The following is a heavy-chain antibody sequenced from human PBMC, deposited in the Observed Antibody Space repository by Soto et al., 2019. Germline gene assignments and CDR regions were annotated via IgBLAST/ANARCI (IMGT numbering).Heavy chain of an antibody. Sequence: WGSLRLSCAASGFTFSSYAMHLVRQAPGKGLEWVAVISYDGSNKYYADSVKGRFTISRDNSKNTLYLQMNSLRAEDTAVYYCARADYSSSWSYWGQGTLVTVSS. D-gene: IGHD6-13*01. CDR1: GFTFSSYA. CDR2: ISYDGSNK. J-gene: IGHJ4*02. V-gene: IGHV3-30-3*01. CDR3: ARADYSSSWSY.